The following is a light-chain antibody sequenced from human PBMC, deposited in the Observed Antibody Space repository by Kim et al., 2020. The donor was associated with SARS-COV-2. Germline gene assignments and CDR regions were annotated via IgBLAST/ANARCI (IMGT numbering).Light chain of an antibody. Sequence: DIVMTQSPDSLAVSLGERATIKCKSSQSVLYSSNKSNYLAWYQQKPGQPPKLLIYWASTRESGVPDRFSGSGSGTNFTLTISSLQAEDVAVYYCQQYYTTPRTFGQGTKLEI. CDR3: QQYYTTPRT. CDR2: WAS. J-gene: IGKJ1*01. CDR1: QSVLYSSNKSNY. V-gene: IGKV4-1*01.